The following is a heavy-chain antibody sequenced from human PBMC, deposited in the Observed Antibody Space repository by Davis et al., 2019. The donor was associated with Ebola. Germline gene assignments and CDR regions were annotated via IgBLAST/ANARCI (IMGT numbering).Heavy chain of an antibody. CDR3: ARVGDYKSSSFYYSGMDV. CDR1: GFTFDDYA. D-gene: IGHD6-6*01. CDR2: IKQDGSEK. J-gene: IGHJ6*02. Sequence: GESLKISCAASGFTFDDYAMSWVRQAPGKGLEWVANIKQDGSEKYYVDSVKGRFTISRDNAKNSLYLQMSSLRAEDTAVYYCARVGDYKSSSFYYSGMDVWGQGTTVTVSS. V-gene: IGHV3-7*03.